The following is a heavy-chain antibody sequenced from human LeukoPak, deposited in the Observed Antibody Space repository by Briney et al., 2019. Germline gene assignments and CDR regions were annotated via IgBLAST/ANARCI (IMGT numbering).Heavy chain of an antibody. Sequence: GGSLRLSCAASGFTFSNYGMHWVRQAPGEGLEWVAFIRYDGSNKYYADSVKGRFTISRDNSKNTLYLQMNSLRAEDTAVYYCAKSGGTSSSGLGYWGQGTLVTVSS. CDR1: GFTFSNYG. D-gene: IGHD6-13*01. CDR3: AKSGGTSSSGLGY. CDR2: IRYDGSNK. V-gene: IGHV3-30*02. J-gene: IGHJ4*02.